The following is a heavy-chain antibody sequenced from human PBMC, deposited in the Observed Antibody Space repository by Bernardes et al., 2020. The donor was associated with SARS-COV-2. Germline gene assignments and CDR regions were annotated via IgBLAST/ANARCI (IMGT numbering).Heavy chain of an antibody. CDR1: GYAFTSYC. CDR2: ISPYNENT. J-gene: IGHJ4*02. CDR3: MRESIPTTWRIDF. V-gene: IGHV1-18*04. D-gene: IGHD1-1*01. Sequence: ASVKVSCKASGYAFTSYCITWVRQAPGQGLEWMGWISPYNENTSFAQKFQGRLNMTSDTATSTAHMELSTLNFDDTAVYFCMRESIPTTWRIDFWGQGTRVTVAS.